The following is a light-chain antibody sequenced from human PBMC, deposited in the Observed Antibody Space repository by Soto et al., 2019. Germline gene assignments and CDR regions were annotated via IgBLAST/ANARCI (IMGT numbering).Light chain of an antibody. J-gene: IGKJ2*01. Sequence: DIVMTQSPDSLAVSLGERATINCKSSQSVLYSSNNKNYLAWYQHKPGQPPKLLIYWASTRESGVPDRFSGSGSVTHFTLTISSLQAEDVAVYYCQQYYSTPFTFGQGTKLEIK. V-gene: IGKV4-1*01. CDR1: QSVLYSSNNKNY. CDR2: WAS. CDR3: QQYYSTPFT.